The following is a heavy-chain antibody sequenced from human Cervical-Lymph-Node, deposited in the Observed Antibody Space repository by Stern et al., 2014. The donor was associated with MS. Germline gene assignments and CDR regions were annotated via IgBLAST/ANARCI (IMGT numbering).Heavy chain of an antibody. D-gene: IGHD2-8*01. CDR3: ARGGFCTDAACYEFDGMDV. CDR1: GFTLSSYG. J-gene: IGHJ6*02. Sequence: DQLVESGGGVVQPGTSLRHSCAASGFTLSSYGMHWVRQAPGKGLEWVALIWYDGSNKYYADSVKGRFTISRDNSKDTVYLQMNSLRVEDTALYYCARGGFCTDAACYEFDGMDVWGQGTTVTVPS. V-gene: IGHV3-33*01. CDR2: IWYDGSNK.